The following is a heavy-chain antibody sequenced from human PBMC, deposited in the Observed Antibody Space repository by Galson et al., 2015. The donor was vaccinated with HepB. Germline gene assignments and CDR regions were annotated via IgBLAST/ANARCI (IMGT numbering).Heavy chain of an antibody. J-gene: IGHJ3*01. CDR1: GYTFSSYY. V-gene: IGHV1-46*01. Sequence: SVKVSCKASGYTFSSYYIHWVRQAPGQGLEWMGIINPRGGSTTYAQKFQGRLMMTSDTSTSTVYMELSSLRSEDTAVYYCARVLTSGVDMAPITAFRVWGQGTMVTVSS. CDR2: INPRGGST. D-gene: IGHD5-24*01. CDR3: ARVLTSGVDMAPITAFRV.